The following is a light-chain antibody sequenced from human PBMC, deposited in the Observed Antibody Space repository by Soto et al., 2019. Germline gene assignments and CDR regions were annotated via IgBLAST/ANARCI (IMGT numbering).Light chain of an antibody. CDR3: QQRSNRPRGT. V-gene: IGKV3-11*01. Sequence: EIVLTQSPATLSLSPGERATLSCRASQSVSSYLAWYQQKPGQAPRLLIYDATNRATGIPARFSGSGSGTGFPRAISSLELEDFAVYYCQQRSNRPRGTFGQGTKVEIK. CDR1: QSVSSY. J-gene: IGKJ1*01. CDR2: DAT.